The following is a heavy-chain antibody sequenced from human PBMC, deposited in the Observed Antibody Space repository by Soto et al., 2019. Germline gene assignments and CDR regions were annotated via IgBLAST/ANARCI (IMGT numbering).Heavy chain of an antibody. J-gene: IGHJ6*02. CDR1: GFSFSTYW. Sequence: PGGSLRLSCATSGFSFSTYWMHWVRQVPGKGLLWVSRISNDGRSTIYADSVKGRFSISRDNAKNTSYLQMNSLSAEDTAVYYCARIPQTAAGGHLYHYYAMDVWGQGTTVTVSS. D-gene: IGHD6-13*01. V-gene: IGHV3-74*01. CDR2: ISNDGRST. CDR3: ARIPQTAAGGHLYHYYAMDV.